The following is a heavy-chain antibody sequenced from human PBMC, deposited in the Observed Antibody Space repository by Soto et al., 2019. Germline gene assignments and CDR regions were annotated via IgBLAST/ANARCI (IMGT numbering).Heavy chain of an antibody. CDR2: ISSSSSYT. J-gene: IGHJ6*02. CDR3: ARGEFSYYYGMDV. CDR1: GFTFSDYY. Sequence: PGGSLRVSYAASGFTFSDYYMSWIRQAPGKGLEWVSYISSSSSYTNYADSVKGRFTISRDNAKNSLYLQMNSLRAEDTAVYYCARGEFSYYYGMDVWGQGTKVTVSS. D-gene: IGHD3-16*01. V-gene: IGHV3-11*06.